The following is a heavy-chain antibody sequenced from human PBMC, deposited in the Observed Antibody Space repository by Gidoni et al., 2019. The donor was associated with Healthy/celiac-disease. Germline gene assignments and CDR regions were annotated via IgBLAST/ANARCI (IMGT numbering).Heavy chain of an antibody. V-gene: IGHV2-5*01. CDR1: GLPLSTSVVG. J-gene: IGHJ4*02. CDR2: IYWNDDK. D-gene: IGHD6-6*01. CDR3: AHSLKNRPFQV. Sequence: QITLKESGPTLVNPTQTLTLTCTFSGLPLSTSVVGVGWIRQPQGKALEWLALIYWNDDKRYSPSLKSRLTITKDTSKNQVVLTMTNMDPVDTATYYCAHSLKNRPFQVWGQGTLVTVSS.